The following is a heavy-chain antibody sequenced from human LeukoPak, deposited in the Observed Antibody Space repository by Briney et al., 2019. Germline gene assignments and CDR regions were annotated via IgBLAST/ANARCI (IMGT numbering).Heavy chain of an antibody. CDR2: NNPSGGST. J-gene: IGHJ3*02. CDR1: GNSFTSYW. CDR3: AEIGAFDI. Sequence: GESLKISCKGSGNSFTSYWIGWVRQMPGKGLEWMGINNPSGGSTNYAQKFQGRVTMTRDTSISTAYMELSRLRSDDTAVYYCAEIGAFDIWGQGTMVTVSS. V-gene: IGHV1-2*02.